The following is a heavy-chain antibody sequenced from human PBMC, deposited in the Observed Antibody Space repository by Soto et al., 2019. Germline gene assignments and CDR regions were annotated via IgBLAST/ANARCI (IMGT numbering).Heavy chain of an antibody. Sequence: QVQLVQSGAEVRRPGTSVMVSCKTSGYTFTDYDINWVRQATGQGLEWMGWMNPNSGNTGYAQKFQGRVSMTRNTATSTAYMELSSLRSDDTVIYYCARDSSTTNPVWGQGTMVTVSS. CDR2: MNPNSGNT. CDR1: GYTFTDYD. V-gene: IGHV1-8*01. CDR3: ARDSSTTNPV. D-gene: IGHD2-2*01. J-gene: IGHJ3*01.